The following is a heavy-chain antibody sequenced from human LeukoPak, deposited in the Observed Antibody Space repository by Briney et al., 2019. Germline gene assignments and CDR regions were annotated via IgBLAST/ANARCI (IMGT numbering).Heavy chain of an antibody. D-gene: IGHD5-12*01. J-gene: IGHJ4*02. CDR1: GFTFSSYA. V-gene: IGHV3-30*04. Sequence: PGGSLRLSCAASGFTFSSYAMHWVRQAPGKALEWVAVISYDGSNKYYADSVKGRFTISRDNSKNTLYLQMNSLRAEDTAVYYCARDGVATRGSGLDYWGQGTLVTVSP. CDR3: ARDGVATRGSGLDY. CDR2: ISYDGSNK.